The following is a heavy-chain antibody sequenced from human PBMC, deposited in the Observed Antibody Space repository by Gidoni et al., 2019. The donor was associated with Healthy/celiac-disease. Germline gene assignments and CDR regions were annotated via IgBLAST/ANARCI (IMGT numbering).Heavy chain of an antibody. CDR1: GFTFSSYC. V-gene: IGHV3-33*01. D-gene: IGHD2-2*01. J-gene: IGHJ5*02. CDR3: ARDIVVVPAAMAGWFDP. CDR2: IWYDGSNK. Sequence: QVQLVESGGGVVQPGRSLRLSCAAPGFTFSSYCMHGVRQAPGKGLEWVAVIWYDGSNKYYADSVKGRFTISRDNSKNTLYLQMNSLRAEDTAVYYCARDIVVVPAAMAGWFDPWGQGTLVTVSS.